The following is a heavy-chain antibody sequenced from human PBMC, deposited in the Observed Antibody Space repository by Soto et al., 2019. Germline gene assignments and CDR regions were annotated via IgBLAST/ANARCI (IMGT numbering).Heavy chain of an antibody. Sequence: QLQLQESGPGLVKPSETLSLTCTVSDGSISSTLYYWAWIRQPPGKGLEWIGSIYYSGTTYDSPSLKSRVTMSVDTSNNQFSLRLSSVTAADTAVYYCARSGGLYYFDYWGQGTLVTVSS. CDR3: ARSGGLYYFDY. J-gene: IGHJ4*02. V-gene: IGHV4-39*01. CDR2: IYYSGTT. CDR1: DGSISSTLYY. D-gene: IGHD2-15*01.